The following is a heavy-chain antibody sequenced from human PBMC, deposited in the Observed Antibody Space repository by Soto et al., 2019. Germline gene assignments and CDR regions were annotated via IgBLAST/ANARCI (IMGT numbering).Heavy chain of an antibody. D-gene: IGHD2-2*02. Sequence: AGGSLRLSCAASGFTFSSYAMHWVRQAPGKGLGWVAVISYDGSNKYYADSVKGRFTISRDNSKNTLYLQMNSLRAEDTAVYYCAREERYCSSTSCYRPHYSYYGMDVWGQGTSVTVSS. CDR3: AREERYCSSTSCYRPHYSYYGMDV. CDR2: ISYDGSNK. V-gene: IGHV3-30-3*01. CDR1: GFTFSSYA. J-gene: IGHJ6*02.